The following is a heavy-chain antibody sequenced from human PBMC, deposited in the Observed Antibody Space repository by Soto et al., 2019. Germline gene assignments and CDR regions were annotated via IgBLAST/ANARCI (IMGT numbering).Heavy chain of an antibody. V-gene: IGHV3-72*01. CDR3: ASQPNDYGDPYYYYMDV. D-gene: IGHD4-17*01. J-gene: IGHJ6*03. CDR1: GFTFSDHY. CDR2: TRNKANSYTT. Sequence: PGGSLRLSCAASGFTFSDHYMDWVRQAPGKGLEWVGRTRNKANSYTTEYTASVKGRFTISRDDSKNSLYLQMNSLKTEDTAVYYCASQPNDYGDPYYYYMDVWGKGTTVTVSS.